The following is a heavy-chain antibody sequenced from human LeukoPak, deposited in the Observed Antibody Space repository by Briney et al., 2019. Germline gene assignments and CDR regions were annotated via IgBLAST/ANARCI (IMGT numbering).Heavy chain of an antibody. D-gene: IGHD3-10*01. Sequence: PGGSLRLSCAASGFTVSSNYMSWVRQAPGKGLEWVSVIYSGGSTYYADSVKGRFTISRDNSKNSVYLQMNSLRPEDTAVYYCVKGSRGYGSGTYFDYWGQGTLVTVSP. J-gene: IGHJ4*02. CDR2: IYSGGST. CDR3: VKGSRGYGSGTYFDY. V-gene: IGHV3-53*05. CDR1: GFTVSSNY.